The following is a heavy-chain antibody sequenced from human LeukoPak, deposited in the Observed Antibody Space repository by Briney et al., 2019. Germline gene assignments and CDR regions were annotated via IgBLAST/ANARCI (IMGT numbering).Heavy chain of an antibody. D-gene: IGHD1-26*01. CDR2: ISGDGGST. CDR3: AKMGSGSYYLMYYFDY. J-gene: IGHJ4*02. Sequence: GGSLRLSCAASGFTFDDYATHWVRQAAGKGLEWVSLISGDGGSTYYADSVKGRFTISRDNSNNSLYLQMNSLRTEDTALYYCAKMGSGSYYLMYYFDYWGQGTLVTVSS. V-gene: IGHV3-43*02. CDR1: GFTFDDYA.